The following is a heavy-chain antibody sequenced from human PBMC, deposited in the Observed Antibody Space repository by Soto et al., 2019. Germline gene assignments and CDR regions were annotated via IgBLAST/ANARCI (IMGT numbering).Heavy chain of an antibody. V-gene: IGHV4-59*12. CDR3: ARSNYGDYGAQPAH. CDR2: IYNIGST. CDR1: GGSISGYY. Sequence: PSETLSLTCTVSGGSISGYYWSWLRQPPGKGLEWIGYIYNIGSTNYNPSLRSRVTMSIDTSKNQFSLKLSSVTAADTAIYYCARSNYGDYGAQPAHWGQGTPVPVSS. J-gene: IGHJ4*02. D-gene: IGHD4-17*01.